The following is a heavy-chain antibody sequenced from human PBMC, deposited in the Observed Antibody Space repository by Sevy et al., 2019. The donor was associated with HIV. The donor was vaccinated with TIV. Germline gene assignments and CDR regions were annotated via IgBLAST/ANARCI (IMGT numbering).Heavy chain of an antibody. Sequence: GGSLRLSCVASGFPFNYYAMNWVRQAPGKGLEWILYINSDSDTMYYGDSVKGRFTISRDNAKNSLYLQMNSLRDEDTVVYYCARERWTYYDTSGYPYLLEAGFDYWGQGTLVTVSS. CDR1: GFPFNYYA. J-gene: IGHJ4*02. V-gene: IGHV3-48*02. CDR3: ARERWTYYDTSGYPYLLEAGFDY. CDR2: INSDSDTM. D-gene: IGHD3-22*01.